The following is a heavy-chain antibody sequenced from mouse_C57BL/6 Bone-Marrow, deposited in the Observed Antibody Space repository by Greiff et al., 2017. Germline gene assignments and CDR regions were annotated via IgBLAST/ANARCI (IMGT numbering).Heavy chain of an antibody. CDR1: GYTFTEYT. Sequence: QVQLQQSGAELVKPGASVQLSCQASGYTFTEYTIHWVKQRSGQGLEWIGWFYPGSGSIKYNEKFKDKATLTADKSSSTVDMELSRLTSEDSAGYVCARHEDPGSSYGYWGQGTLVTVSA. CDR2: FYPGSGSI. J-gene: IGHJ3*01. V-gene: IGHV1-62-2*01. CDR3: ARHEDPGSSYGY. D-gene: IGHD1-1*01.